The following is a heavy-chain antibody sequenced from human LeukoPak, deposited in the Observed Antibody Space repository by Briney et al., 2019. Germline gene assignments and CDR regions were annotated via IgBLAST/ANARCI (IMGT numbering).Heavy chain of an antibody. CDR2: IYYSGST. Sequence: SETLSLTCTVSGGSISSYYWSWIRQPPGKGLEWIGYIYYSGSTNYNPSLKSRVTISVDTSKNQFSLKLSSVTAADTAAYYCATQGGYSSSWYAFHYGMDVWGQGTTVTVSS. D-gene: IGHD6-13*01. V-gene: IGHV4-59*01. CDR1: GGSISSYY. CDR3: ATQGGYSSSWYAFHYGMDV. J-gene: IGHJ6*02.